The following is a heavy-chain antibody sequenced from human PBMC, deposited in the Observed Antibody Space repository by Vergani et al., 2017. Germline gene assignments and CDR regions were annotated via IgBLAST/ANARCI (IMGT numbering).Heavy chain of an antibody. J-gene: IGHJ1*01. CDR3: TTAWGLYYLHGEYFQY. D-gene: IGHD3-10*01. Sequence: EVQLLESGGGLVQPGGSRRLSCAGAGFTFATYTMAYVRQAPGKGLEWVATTSSGGGDIFYADEVKGRFTISRDNSKNTLFLQMNSLKDEDTAVYYCTTAWGLYYLHGEYFQYWDRGTLVSVSS. CDR2: TSSGGGDI. V-gene: IGHV3-23*01. CDR1: GFTFATYT.